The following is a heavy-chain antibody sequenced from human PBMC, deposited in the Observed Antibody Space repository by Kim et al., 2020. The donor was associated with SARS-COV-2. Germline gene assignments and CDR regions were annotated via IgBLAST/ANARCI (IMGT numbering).Heavy chain of an antibody. V-gene: IGHV4-39*01. CDR1: GGSISSSSYY. Sequence: SETLSLTCTVSGGSISSSSYYWGLIRQPPGKGLEWIGSIYYSGSTYYNPSLKSRVTISVDTSKNQFSLKLSSVTAADTAVYYCARLYDGGATYYWGQGTLVTVSS. D-gene: IGHD1-26*01. J-gene: IGHJ4*02. CDR2: IYYSGST. CDR3: ARLYDGGATYY.